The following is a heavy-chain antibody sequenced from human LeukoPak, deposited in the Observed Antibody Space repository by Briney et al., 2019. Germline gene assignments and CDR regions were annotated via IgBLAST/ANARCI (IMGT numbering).Heavy chain of an antibody. D-gene: IGHD6-13*01. V-gene: IGHV3-66*01. CDR1: GFTVSSTY. CDR2: IYSGGST. J-gene: IGHJ4*02. Sequence: GGSLRLSCAASGFTVSSTYMSWVRQAPGKGLEWVSIIYSGGSTYYADSVKGRFTISRDNSKNTLYLQMNSLRAEDTAVYYCARDRGIAADDYWGQGTLVTVSS. CDR3: ARDRGIAADDY.